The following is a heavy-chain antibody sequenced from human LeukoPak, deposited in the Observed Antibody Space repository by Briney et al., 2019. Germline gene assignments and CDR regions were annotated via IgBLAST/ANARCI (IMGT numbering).Heavy chain of an antibody. CDR2: ISSSGSTI. D-gene: IGHD2-2*01. CDR1: GFTFSDYY. CDR3: ARVVVVVPAAISRYYMDV. J-gene: IGHJ6*03. V-gene: IGHV3-11*01. Sequence: GASLRLSCAASGFTFSDYYMSWIRQAPGKGLEWVSYISSSGSTIYYADSVKGRFTISRDNAKNSLYLQMNSLRAEDTAVYYCARVVVVVPAAISRYYMDVWGKGTTVTISS.